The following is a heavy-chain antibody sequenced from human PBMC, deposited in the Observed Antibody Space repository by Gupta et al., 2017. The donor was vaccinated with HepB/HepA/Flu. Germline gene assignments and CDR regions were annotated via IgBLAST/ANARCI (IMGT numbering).Heavy chain of an antibody. D-gene: IGHD3-16*01. CDR1: GYTYRNYW. Sequence: EVQLVESGGALVQPGGSLRLSCVVSGYTYRNYWMSWLRQAPGKGLEWVANIERDGSEIHYVDSVRGRFTISRDNGKNSLYLQMNSLTAEDTAMYYCARDVNGGYFDLWGQGTLVTVSS. CDR2: IERDGSEI. CDR3: ARDVNGGYFDL. J-gene: IGHJ4*02. V-gene: IGHV3-7*01.